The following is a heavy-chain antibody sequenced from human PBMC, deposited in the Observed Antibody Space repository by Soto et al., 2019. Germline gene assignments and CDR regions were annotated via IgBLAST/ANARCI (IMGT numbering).Heavy chain of an antibody. J-gene: IGHJ4*02. CDR1: GFTFSGYS. Sequence: PGGSLRLSCAASGFTFSGYSVNWVRQAPGKGLEWVSYISSGSKTIYYAESVKGRFTVSRDNARNSQYLQMNSLRDEDTAVYYCAREDILGVRSFDYWDQGTRVTVSS. V-gene: IGHV3-48*02. CDR2: ISSGSKTI. CDR3: AREDILGVRSFDY. D-gene: IGHD3-9*01.